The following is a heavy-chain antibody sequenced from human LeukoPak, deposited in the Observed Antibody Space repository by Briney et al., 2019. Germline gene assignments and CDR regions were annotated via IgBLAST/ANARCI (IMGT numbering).Heavy chain of an antibody. CDR3: ARGRPHGNDY. D-gene: IGHD4-23*01. CDR1: GFIFNSYW. V-gene: IGHV3-7*01. J-gene: IGHJ4*02. Sequence: PGGSLRLSCAASGFIFNSYWMSWVRQAPGKGLEWVANIKQDGSEKYYVDSVKGRFTISRDNAKNSLYLQMNSLRVEDTAVYYCARGRPHGNDYWGQGTLVTVSS. CDR2: IKQDGSEK.